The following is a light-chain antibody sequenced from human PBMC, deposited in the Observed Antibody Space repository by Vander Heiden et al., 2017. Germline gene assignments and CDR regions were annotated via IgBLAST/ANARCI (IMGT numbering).Light chain of an antibody. CDR3: QQRSNWPGLT. Sequence: EIVLTQPPATLSLSPGERATLSCRASQSVSSYLVGYQQKPRQAPRLLLFDASNRATAIPARFSGSGSGTDFTLTISSLEPEDVAVYYCQQRSNWPGLTFGGGTKVEIK. J-gene: IGKJ4*01. CDR1: QSVSSY. CDR2: DAS. V-gene: IGKV3-11*01.